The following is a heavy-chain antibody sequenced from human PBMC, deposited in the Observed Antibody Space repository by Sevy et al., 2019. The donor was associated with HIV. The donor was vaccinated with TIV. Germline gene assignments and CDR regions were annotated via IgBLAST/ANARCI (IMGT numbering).Heavy chain of an antibody. CDR3: ARDGGDSIKWYPLY. CDR2: ISYEGTET. CDR1: GFAFSSHA. V-gene: IGHV3-30-3*01. D-gene: IGHD6-13*01. J-gene: IGHJ4*01. Sequence: GGSLRLSCAASGFAFSSHAMHWVRQAPGKGLEWVATISYEGTETFYAASVGGRFTISRDNSKNMLSLQINSLRPEDTAVYYCARDGGDSIKWYPLYWGHGTLVTVSS.